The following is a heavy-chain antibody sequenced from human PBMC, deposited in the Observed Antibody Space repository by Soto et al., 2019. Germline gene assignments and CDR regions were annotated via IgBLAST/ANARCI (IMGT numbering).Heavy chain of an antibody. V-gene: IGHV4-31*03. Sequence: QVQLQESGPGLVKPSQTLSLTCTVSGGSISSGGYYWSWIRQHPGKGLEWIGYIYYSGSTYYNPSLKSRVTISVDTSKNQFSLKLSSVTAADTAVYYCAREVSSGWYHWFDPWGQGTLVTVSS. D-gene: IGHD6-19*01. J-gene: IGHJ5*02. CDR2: IYYSGST. CDR3: AREVSSGWYHWFDP. CDR1: GGSISSGGYY.